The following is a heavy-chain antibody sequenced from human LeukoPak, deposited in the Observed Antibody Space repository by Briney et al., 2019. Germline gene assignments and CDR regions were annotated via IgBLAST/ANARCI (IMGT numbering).Heavy chain of an antibody. J-gene: IGHJ6*03. CDR2: ISGSGGST. CDR1: GFTFSSYA. D-gene: IGHD6-13*01. V-gene: IGHV3-23*01. CDR3: AKGSSSSLEDYYYYMDV. Sequence: PGGSLRLSCAASGFTFSSYAMSWVRQAPGKGLEWVSAISGSGGSTYYADSVKGRFTISRDNSKNTLYLQMNSLRAEDTAVYYCAKGSSSSLEDYYYYMDVWGKGTTVTVSS.